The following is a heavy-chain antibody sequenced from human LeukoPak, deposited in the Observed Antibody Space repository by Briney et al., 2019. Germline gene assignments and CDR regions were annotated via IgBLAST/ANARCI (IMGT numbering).Heavy chain of an antibody. Sequence: ASVKVSCKASGGTFSSYAVSWVRQAPGQGREWMGGIIPIFGTANYAQKFQGRVTITADESTSTAYMELSSLRSEDTAVYYCARARPSYYYYMDVWGKGTTVTVSS. CDR1: GGTFSSYA. J-gene: IGHJ6*03. CDR2: IIPIFGTA. CDR3: ARARPSYYYYMDV. V-gene: IGHV1-69*13.